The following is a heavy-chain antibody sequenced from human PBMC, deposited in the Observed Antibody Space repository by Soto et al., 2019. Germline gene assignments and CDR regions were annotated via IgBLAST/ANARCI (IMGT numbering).Heavy chain of an antibody. CDR2: TYYRSKWYN. V-gene: IGHV6-1*01. CDR1: GDSVSSNSAA. J-gene: IGHJ6*02. D-gene: IGHD3-16*01. CDR3: ARWGLPARYYYYGMDV. Sequence: SQTLSLTCAISGDSVSSNSAAWNWIRQSPSRGLEWLGRTYYRSKWYNDYAVSVKSRVTINPDTSKNQFSLQLNSVTPEDTAVYYCARWGLPARYYYYGMDVWGQGTTVTVSS.